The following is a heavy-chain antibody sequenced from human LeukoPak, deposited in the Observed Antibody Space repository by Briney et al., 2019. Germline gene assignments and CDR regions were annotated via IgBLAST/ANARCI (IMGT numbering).Heavy chain of an antibody. CDR3: APEISEFSYCSGGSCPQR. CDR1: GFTFSRYS. CDR2: ISSNNNYI. D-gene: IGHD2-15*01. Sequence: GWSLTLSCAASGFTFSRYSMNWVRQAPGKGLEWVSSISSNNNYIYYADSVRGRFTISRHNAKNSLYLQMNSLGAEDTAVYYCAPEISEFSYCSGGSCPQRWGQGTLVTVSS. J-gene: IGHJ4*02. V-gene: IGHV3-21*01.